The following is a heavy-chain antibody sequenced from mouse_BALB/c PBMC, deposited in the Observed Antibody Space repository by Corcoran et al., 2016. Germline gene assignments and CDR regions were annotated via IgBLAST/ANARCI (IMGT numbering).Heavy chain of an antibody. CDR1: GYTFTSYV. CDR2: INPYNDGT. Sequence: EVQLQQSGPELVKPGDSVKMSCKASGYTFTSYVMHWVKQKPGQGLEWIGYINPYNDGTKYNEKFKGKATLTSDKSSSTAYMELSSLTSEDSAVYYCARTSTMITRYFDVWGAGTTVTVSS. J-gene: IGHJ1*01. D-gene: IGHD2-4*01. V-gene: IGHV1S136*01. CDR3: ARTSTMITRYFDV.